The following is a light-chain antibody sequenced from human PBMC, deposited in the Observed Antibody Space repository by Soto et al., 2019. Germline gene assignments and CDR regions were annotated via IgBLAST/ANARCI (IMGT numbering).Light chain of an antibody. CDR3: QQYGSSPRA. J-gene: IGKJ1*01. CDR2: GAS. CDR1: QSFSSSY. Sequence: IGLTQSPGTLSLSPGERATLSCRASQSFSSSYLAWYQQKPGQAPRLLIYGASSRATGIPDRFSGSGSGTDFTLTISRLEPEDFAVYYCQQYGSSPRAFGQGTKVDI. V-gene: IGKV3-20*01.